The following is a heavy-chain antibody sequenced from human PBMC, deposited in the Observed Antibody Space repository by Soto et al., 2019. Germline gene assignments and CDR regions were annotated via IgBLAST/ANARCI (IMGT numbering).Heavy chain of an antibody. CDR3: ARRHRPSYTSDY. D-gene: IGHD4-4*01. CDR2: INDDGRST. Sequence: EVQLVESGGGLVQPGGSLRLSCAASGFTFSSYWMHWVRQAPGKGLEWVSRINDDGRSTSYVDSVKGRFTISRDNAKNTLYLHMTSLRDDDTAIYYCARRHRPSYTSDYWGQGPLVTVSS. CDR1: GFTFSSYW. V-gene: IGHV3-74*01. J-gene: IGHJ4*02.